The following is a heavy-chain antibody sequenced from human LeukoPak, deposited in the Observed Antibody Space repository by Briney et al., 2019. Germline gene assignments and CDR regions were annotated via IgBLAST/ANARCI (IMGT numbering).Heavy chain of an antibody. D-gene: IGHD5-12*01. Sequence: PSETLSLTCTVSGGSISNYYWSWVRQPPGKALEWIGYIYYSGSTNYNPSLRSRVTISVDTSKNQFSLKLSSVTAADTGVYYCARDLIGGFDIQWGQGTLVIVSS. CDR3: ARDLIGGFDIQ. CDR2: IYYSGST. CDR1: GGSISNYY. J-gene: IGHJ4*02. V-gene: IGHV4-59*12.